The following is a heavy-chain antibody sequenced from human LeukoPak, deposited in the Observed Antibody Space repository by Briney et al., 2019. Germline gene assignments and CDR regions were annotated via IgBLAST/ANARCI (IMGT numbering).Heavy chain of an antibody. J-gene: IGHJ4*02. V-gene: IGHV3-7*01. CDR2: IKQDGSEK. CDR3: AGRYDSSGYTLH. D-gene: IGHD3-22*01. CDR1: GFTFSSYW. Sequence: GGSLTLSCAASGFTFSSYWMSWVRHAPGKGLERVANIKQDGSEKYYVDSVKGRFTISRHNANHSLYLQKKTVIAEDSSVYYCAGRYDSSGYTLHWGQGTLVTVSS.